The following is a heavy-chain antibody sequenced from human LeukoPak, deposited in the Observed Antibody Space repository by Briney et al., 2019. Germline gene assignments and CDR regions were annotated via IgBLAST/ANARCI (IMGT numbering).Heavy chain of an antibody. V-gene: IGHV4-34*01. CDR3: ARGRYYYGSGTYPMDV. J-gene: IGHJ6*02. Sequence: SETLSLTCAVYGGSFSGYYWSWIRQPPGKGLEWIGEINHSGSTNYNPSLKSRVPISVDTPKNQFSLKLSSVTAADTAVYYCARGRYYYGSGTYPMDVWGQGTTVTVSS. D-gene: IGHD3-10*01. CDR1: GGSFSGYY. CDR2: INHSGST.